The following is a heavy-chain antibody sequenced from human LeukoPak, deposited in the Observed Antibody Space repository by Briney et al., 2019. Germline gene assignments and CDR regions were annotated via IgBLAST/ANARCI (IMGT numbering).Heavy chain of an antibody. Sequence: PGGSLRLSCAASGFTFSRYAMSWVRQAPGKGLEWVSVLFPDGNTNYPESVKGRFTISRDNSKNTLYLQMNSLRAEDTAVYYCAKGSCPDVWGQGTTVTVSS. V-gene: IGHV3-66*01. CDR1: GFTFSRYA. CDR3: AKGSCPDV. J-gene: IGHJ6*02. D-gene: IGHD2-15*01. CDR2: LFPDGNT.